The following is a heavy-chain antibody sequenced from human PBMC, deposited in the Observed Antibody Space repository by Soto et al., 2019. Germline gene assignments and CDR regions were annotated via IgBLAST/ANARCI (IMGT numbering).Heavy chain of an antibody. CDR2: INPSGGST. CDR3: ARGSEGYDFGH. V-gene: IGHV1-46*02. J-gene: IGHJ4*02. CDR1: GYTFNSYY. Sequence: GASVKVSCKASGYTFNSYYMNWVRQAPGQGLEWMGIINPSGGSTSYAQKFQGRVTMTRDTSTSTVYMELSSLRSEDTAVYDCARGSEGYDFGHWGQGTLVTVSS. D-gene: IGHD5-12*01.